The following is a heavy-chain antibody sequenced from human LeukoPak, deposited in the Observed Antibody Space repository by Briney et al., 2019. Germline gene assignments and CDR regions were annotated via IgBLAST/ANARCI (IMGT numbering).Heavy chain of an antibody. Sequence: GRSLRLSCAASGFTFSSYGMHWVRQAPGKGLEWLAVISYDGSNKYYAGSVKGRFTISTDNSKNTLYLQMNSLRAEDTAVYYCAKVPFLWFGESYFDYWGQGTLVTVSS. D-gene: IGHD3-10*01. J-gene: IGHJ4*02. CDR1: GFTFSSYG. CDR3: AKVPFLWFGESYFDY. V-gene: IGHV3-30*18. CDR2: ISYDGSNK.